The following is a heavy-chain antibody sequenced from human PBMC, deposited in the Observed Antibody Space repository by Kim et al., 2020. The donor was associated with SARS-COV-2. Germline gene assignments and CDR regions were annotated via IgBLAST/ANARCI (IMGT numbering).Heavy chain of an antibody. CDR3: ARTATYYGSEPFDP. CDR1: GFTVSSNY. Sequence: GGSLRLSCAASGFTVSSNYMSWVRQAPGKGLEWVSVIYSGGSTYYADSVKGRFTISRDNYKNTLYLQMNSLRAEDTAVYYCARTATYYGSEPFDPWGQGTLVTVSS. CDR2: IYSGGST. V-gene: IGHV3-66*01. J-gene: IGHJ5*02. D-gene: IGHD3-10*01.